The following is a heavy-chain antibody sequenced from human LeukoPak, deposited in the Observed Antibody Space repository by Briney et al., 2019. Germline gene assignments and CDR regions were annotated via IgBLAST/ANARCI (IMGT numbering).Heavy chain of an antibody. CDR1: GFTFSNYE. D-gene: IGHD5-18*01. Sequence: GGSLRLSCAASGFTFSNYEMNWVRQAPGKGLEWVSFISSSGSTIYYADSVKGRFTISRDNAKNTLYLQMISQRAEDTAFYYCASSRPERGYSFGYGYWGQGTLVTVSS. J-gene: IGHJ4*02. CDR2: ISSSGSTI. V-gene: IGHV3-48*03. CDR3: ASSRPERGYSFGYGY.